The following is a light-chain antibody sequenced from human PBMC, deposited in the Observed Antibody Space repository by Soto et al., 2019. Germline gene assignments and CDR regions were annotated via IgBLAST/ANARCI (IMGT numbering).Light chain of an antibody. CDR2: SNN. V-gene: IGLV1-44*01. Sequence: QSVLTQPPSASGTPGQRVTISCSGSSSNIGSNCVNWYRQLPGTAPKLLIYSNNQRPSGVPDRFSGSKSGTSASLAISGLQSEDEADYYCATWDDSLHGVVFGGGTKVTVL. J-gene: IGLJ2*01. CDR1: SSNIGSNC. CDR3: ATWDDSLHGVV.